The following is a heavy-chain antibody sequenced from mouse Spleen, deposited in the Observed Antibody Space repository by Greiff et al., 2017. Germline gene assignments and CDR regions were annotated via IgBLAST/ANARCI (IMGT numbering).Heavy chain of an antibody. CDR3: ARFSPGIFDY. J-gene: IGHJ2*01. V-gene: IGHV14-1*01. CDR1: GFNIKDYY. CDR2: IDPEDGDT. Sequence: VQLQQSGAELVRPGASVKLSCTASGFNIKDYYMHWVKQRPEQGLEWIGRIDPEDGDTEYAPKFQGKATMTADTSSNTAYLQLSSLTSEDSAVYYCARFSPGIFDYWGQGTTLTVSS. D-gene: IGHD4-1*01.